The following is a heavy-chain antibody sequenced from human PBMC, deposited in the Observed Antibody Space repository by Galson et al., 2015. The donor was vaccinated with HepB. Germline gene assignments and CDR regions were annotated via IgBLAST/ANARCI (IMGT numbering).Heavy chain of an antibody. V-gene: IGHV3-9*01. CDR2: ISWNSDSI. CDR3: AKDSSRFRDGNFDY. D-gene: IGHD2-15*01. Sequence: SLRLSCAASGFTFDDYAMHWVRQAPGKGLEWVSGISWNSDSIDYADSVKGRFTISRDNAKNSLYLEMNSLRAEDTALYYCAKDSSRFRDGNFDYWGQGTLVTVSS. CDR1: GFTFDDYA. J-gene: IGHJ4*02.